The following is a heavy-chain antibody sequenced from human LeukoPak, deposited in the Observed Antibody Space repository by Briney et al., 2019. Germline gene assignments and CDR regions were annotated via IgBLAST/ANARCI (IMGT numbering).Heavy chain of an antibody. V-gene: IGHV4-59*01. J-gene: IGHJ6*02. CDR2: IYYSGST. Sequence: PSETLSLTCTVSGGSISSYYWSWIRQPPGKGLEWIGYIYYSGSTNYNPSLKSRVTISVDTSKNQFSPKLSSVTAADTAVYYCAREGYYGSGTYYYGMDVWGQGTTVTVSS. CDR1: GGSISSYY. D-gene: IGHD3-10*01. CDR3: AREGYYGSGTYYYGMDV.